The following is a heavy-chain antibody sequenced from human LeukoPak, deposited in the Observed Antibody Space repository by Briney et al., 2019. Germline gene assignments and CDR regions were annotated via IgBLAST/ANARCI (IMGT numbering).Heavy chain of an antibody. J-gene: IGHJ4*02. CDR1: GGSISGYY. D-gene: IGHD2-15*01. Sequence: SETLSLTCTVSGGSISGYYWNWIRQPPGKGLEWTGNIYYSGSTNYNPSLKSRVTISVATPKNQFSLKLSSVTAADTAVYYCARDEYSSGRNGGYFDYWGQGALVTVSS. V-gene: IGHV4-59*01. CDR2: IYYSGST. CDR3: ARDEYSSGRNGGYFDY.